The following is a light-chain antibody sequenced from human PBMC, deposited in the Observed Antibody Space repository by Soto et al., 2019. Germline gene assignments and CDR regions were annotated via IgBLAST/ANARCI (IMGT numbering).Light chain of an antibody. J-gene: IGKJ5*01. V-gene: IGKV3-11*01. CDR1: QSVSSY. CDR3: QHRMNWPLT. Sequence: EIVLTQSPATLSVSPGERATLSCRASQSVSSYLLWYQQKPGQTPRLLIYDASNRATGIPARFSGSGSETDFTPTISSLEPEDFAVYYCQHRMNWPLTFGQGTRLEIK. CDR2: DAS.